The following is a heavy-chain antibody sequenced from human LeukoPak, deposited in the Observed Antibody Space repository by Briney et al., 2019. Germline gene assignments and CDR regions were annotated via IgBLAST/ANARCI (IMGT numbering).Heavy chain of an antibody. CDR2: IYPGDSDT. D-gene: IGHD4-23*01. Sequence: GESLKISCEASGYSFPSYWIGWVRQMPGKGLEWMGIIYPGDSDTRYSPSFRGQVTISADKSSRTAYLQWRSLRASDTAMYFCARVDLEDGGNARNFDYWGQGTLVTVSS. V-gene: IGHV5-51*01. J-gene: IGHJ4*02. CDR1: GYSFPSYW. CDR3: ARVDLEDGGNARNFDY.